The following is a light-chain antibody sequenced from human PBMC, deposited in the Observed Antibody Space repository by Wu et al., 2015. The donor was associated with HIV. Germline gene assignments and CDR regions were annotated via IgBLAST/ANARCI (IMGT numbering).Light chain of an antibody. CDR3: QQSHSTPGT. J-gene: IGKJ1*01. V-gene: IGKV1-39*01. Sequence: DIQMTQSPSSLSASVGDRVTITCRASQSISSYLNWYHQKPGKAPKLLIYGASSLQSGVPSRLSGSGSGTDFTLTISSLQPEDFATYYCQQSHSTPGTFGQGTKVEIK. CDR2: GAS. CDR1: QSISSY.